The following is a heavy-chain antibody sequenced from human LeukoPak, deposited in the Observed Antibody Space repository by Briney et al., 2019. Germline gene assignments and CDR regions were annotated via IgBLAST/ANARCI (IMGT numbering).Heavy chain of an antibody. CDR2: IIPIFGTA. J-gene: IGHJ4*02. V-gene: IGHV1-69*01. CDR1: GGTFSSYT. D-gene: IGHD7-27*01. CDR3: ARGPPNWGYDY. Sequence: SVKVSCKASGGTFSSYTISWVRQAPGQGLEWTGGIIPIFGTANYAQKFQGRVTITADESTSTAYMELSSLRSEDTAVYYCARGPPNWGYDYWGQGTLVTVSS.